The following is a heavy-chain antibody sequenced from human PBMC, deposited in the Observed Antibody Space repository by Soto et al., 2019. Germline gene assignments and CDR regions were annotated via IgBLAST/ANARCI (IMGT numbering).Heavy chain of an antibody. CDR1: GFTFSSYA. CDR2: ISGSGGST. Sequence: PGGSLRLSCAASGFTFSSYAMSWVRQAPGKGLEWVSAISGSGGSTYYADSVKGRFTISRDNSKNTLYLQMNSLRAEDTAVYYCTTDSYINMPIVRFDYWGHGTLVTVSS. CDR3: TTDSYINMPIVRFDY. D-gene: IGHD2-2*01. J-gene: IGHJ4*01. V-gene: IGHV3-23*01.